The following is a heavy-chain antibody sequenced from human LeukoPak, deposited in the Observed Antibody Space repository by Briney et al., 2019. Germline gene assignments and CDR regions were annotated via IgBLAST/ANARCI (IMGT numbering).Heavy chain of an antibody. V-gene: IGHV4-39*07. CDR2: IYYSGST. CDR3: AREGDKYANWFDT. J-gene: IGHJ5*02. Sequence: PSETLSLTCIVSGGSIRSSSYYWGWIRQPPGKGLEWIGSIYYSGSTYYNPSLKSRVTISVDTSKNQFSLNLSSVTAADTAMYYCAREGDKYANWFDTWGQGTLVTVSS. CDR1: GGSIRSSSYY. D-gene: IGHD2-8*01.